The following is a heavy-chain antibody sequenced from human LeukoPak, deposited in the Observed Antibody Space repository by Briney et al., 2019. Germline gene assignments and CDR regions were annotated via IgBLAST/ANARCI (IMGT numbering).Heavy chain of an antibody. Sequence: GGSLKLSCAASGFTFSGSAMHWVHQASGKGLEWVGRIRSKANSYATAYAASVKGRFTISRDDSKNTAYLQMNSLKTEDTAVYYCTRLAEQWLVPLRYYGMDVWGQGTTVTVSS. CDR2: IRSKANSYAT. CDR1: GFTFSGSA. J-gene: IGHJ6*02. D-gene: IGHD6-19*01. CDR3: TRLAEQWLVPLRYYGMDV. V-gene: IGHV3-73*01.